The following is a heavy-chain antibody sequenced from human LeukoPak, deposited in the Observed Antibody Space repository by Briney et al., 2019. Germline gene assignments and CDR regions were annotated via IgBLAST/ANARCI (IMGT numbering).Heavy chain of an antibody. CDR1: GDSVSSNTAA. V-gene: IGHV6-1*01. D-gene: IGHD6-13*01. CDR3: ARDLGRFSIAAPGPYGMDV. J-gene: IGHJ6*02. CDR2: TYYRSKWYN. Sequence: SQTLSLICAISGDSVSSNTAAWNWIRQSPSRGLEWLGRTYYRSKWYNDYAVSVKSRITINPDTSKNQFSLQLNSVTPEDTAVYYCARDLGRFSIAAPGPYGMDVWGQGTTVTVSS.